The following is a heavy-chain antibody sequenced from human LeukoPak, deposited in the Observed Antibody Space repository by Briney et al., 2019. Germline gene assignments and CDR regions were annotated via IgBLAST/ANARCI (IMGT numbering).Heavy chain of an antibody. CDR2: ISGSGGST. V-gene: IGHV3-23*01. CDR1: GFTVSHYY. CDR3: AKAPVTTCRGAFCYPFDY. J-gene: IGHJ4*02. Sequence: GGSLRLSCAASGFTVSHYYMSWVRQAPGKGLEWVSAISGSGGSTYYADSVKGRFTISRDSSKNTLFLQMNRLRPEDAAVYYCAKAPVTTCRGAFCYPFDYWGLGTLVTVSS. D-gene: IGHD2-15*01.